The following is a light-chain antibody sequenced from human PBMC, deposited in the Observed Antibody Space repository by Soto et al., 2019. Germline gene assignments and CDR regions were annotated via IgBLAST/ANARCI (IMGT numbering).Light chain of an antibody. Sequence: DIQMTQSPSSLSASVGDRVTITCRASQGISNYLAWYQQQPGQVPKLLIYVASTLQSGIPSRFSGSGSGTDFTLTISSLQSEDVATYYSQKYNSAPWTFGQGTKVEIK. CDR1: QGISNY. J-gene: IGKJ1*01. CDR3: QKYNSAPWT. V-gene: IGKV1-27*01. CDR2: VAS.